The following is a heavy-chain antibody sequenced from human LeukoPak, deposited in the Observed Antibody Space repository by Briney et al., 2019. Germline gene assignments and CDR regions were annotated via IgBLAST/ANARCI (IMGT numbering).Heavy chain of an antibody. J-gene: IGHJ6*03. CDR2: INHSGST. Sequence: TSETLSLTCAVYGGSFSGYYWSWIRQPPGKGLEWIGEINHSGSTNYNPSLKSRVTISVDTSKNQFSLKLSSVTAADTAVYYCARRSIYGSGSYYYYYYYMDVWGKGTTVTISS. CDR3: ARRSIYGSGSYYYYYYYMDV. D-gene: IGHD3-10*01. CDR1: GGSFSGYY. V-gene: IGHV4-34*01.